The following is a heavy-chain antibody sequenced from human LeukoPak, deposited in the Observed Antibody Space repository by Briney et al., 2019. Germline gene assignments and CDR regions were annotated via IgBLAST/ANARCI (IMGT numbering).Heavy chain of an antibody. CDR1: GFTFSSYG. D-gene: IGHD4-23*01. V-gene: IGHV3-23*01. Sequence: GGSLILSCAASGFTFSSYGMTWVRQAPGKGLEWVSGIIGGGDNTYYADSVKGRFTISRDNSKNTLYLQMNSLRAEDTAVYYCAKDRRVTHLGGQGTLVTVSS. CDR2: IIGGGDNT. CDR3: AKDRRVTHL. J-gene: IGHJ4*02.